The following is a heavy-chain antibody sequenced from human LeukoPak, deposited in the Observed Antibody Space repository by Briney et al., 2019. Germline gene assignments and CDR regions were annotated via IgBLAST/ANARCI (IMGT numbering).Heavy chain of an antibody. CDR2: ISGSGDNT. Sequence: PGGSLRLSCAASRFIFSNYAMSWVRQAPGKGLEWVAAISGSGDNTYYADSVRGRFTISRDNSKDTLYLQMKNLRAGDTAMYYCAKDGRYYFGSGSYPFYSWGQGTLVTVSS. J-gene: IGHJ5*01. D-gene: IGHD3-10*01. CDR3: AKDGRYYFGSGSYPFYS. V-gene: IGHV3-23*01. CDR1: RFIFSNYA.